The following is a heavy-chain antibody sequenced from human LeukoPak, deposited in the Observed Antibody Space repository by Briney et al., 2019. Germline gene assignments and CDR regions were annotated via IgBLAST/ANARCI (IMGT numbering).Heavy chain of an antibody. D-gene: IGHD4-23*01. CDR3: ARDVDGNLDY. J-gene: IGHJ4*02. CDR1: GFTFSSYW. V-gene: IGHV3-7*01. Sequence: GSLRLSCAASGFTFSSYWMAWVRQAPGKGLEWVANIKFDGSAKFYVDSVKGRFTISRDNAKNSLYLQMNSLRAEDTAVYYCARDVDGNLDYWGQGTLVTVSS. CDR2: IKFDGSAK.